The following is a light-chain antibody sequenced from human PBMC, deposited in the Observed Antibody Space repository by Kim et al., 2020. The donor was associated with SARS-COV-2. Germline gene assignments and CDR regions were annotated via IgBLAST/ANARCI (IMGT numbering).Light chain of an antibody. CDR1: SGINFGTYR. CDR2: YKSDSDK. CDR3: MIWHSSAWV. J-gene: IGLJ3*02. Sequence: LTCTLRSGINFGTYRIYWYQQKPGSPPQYLLRYKSDSDKQQGSGVPSRFSGSKDASANAGILLISGLQSEDEADYYCMIWHSSAWVFGGGTQLTVL. V-gene: IGLV5-45*02.